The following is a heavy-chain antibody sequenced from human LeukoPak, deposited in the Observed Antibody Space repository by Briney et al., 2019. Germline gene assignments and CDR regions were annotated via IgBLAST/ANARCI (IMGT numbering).Heavy chain of an antibody. J-gene: IGHJ4*02. Sequence: ASVNVSCTASGYTFTVYYMHWVRQAPGQGLEWMGRINPNSGGTNYAQKFQGRVTMTRDTSISTAYMELSRLRSDDTAVYYCARGGEWELLHVDYWGQGTLVTVSS. CDR2: INPNSGGT. CDR3: ARGGEWELLHVDY. CDR1: GYTFTVYY. D-gene: IGHD1-26*01. V-gene: IGHV1-2*06.